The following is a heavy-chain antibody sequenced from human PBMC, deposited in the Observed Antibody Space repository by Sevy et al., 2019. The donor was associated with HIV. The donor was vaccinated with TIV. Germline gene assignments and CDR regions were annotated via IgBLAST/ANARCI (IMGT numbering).Heavy chain of an antibody. CDR3: ARDLNVITGTTAYYYGMDV. Sequence: GGSLRLSCAASGFTVSSNYMSWVRQAPGKGLEWVSVIYSGGSTYYADSVKGRFTISRDNSKNRLDLQMDSLRAEGTAVYYCARDLNVITGTTAYYYGMDVWGQGTTVTVSS. J-gene: IGHJ6*02. V-gene: IGHV3-53*01. CDR2: IYSGGST. CDR1: GFTVSSNY. D-gene: IGHD1-7*01.